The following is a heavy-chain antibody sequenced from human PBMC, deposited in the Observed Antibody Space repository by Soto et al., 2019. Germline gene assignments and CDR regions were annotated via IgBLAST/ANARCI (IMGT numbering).Heavy chain of an antibody. J-gene: IGHJ6*02. D-gene: IGHD5-12*01. V-gene: IGHV4-39*01. CDR3: ARLLRHNSYGMDV. Sequence: QLQLQESGPGLVKPSETLSLTCTVSGGSISSSSYYWGWIRQPPGKGLEGIGSIYYSGSTYYNPSHKRRVTISVDTSKNQFTLKLGSVPAADTAVYYCARLLRHNSYGMDVWGQGTTVTGSS. CDR1: GGSISSSSYY. CDR2: IYYSGST.